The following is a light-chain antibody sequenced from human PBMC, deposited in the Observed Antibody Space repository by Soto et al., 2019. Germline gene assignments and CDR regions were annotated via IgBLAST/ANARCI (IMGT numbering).Light chain of an antibody. CDR2: GAS. CDR3: PQSYTAPWT. J-gene: IGKJ1*01. V-gene: IGKV1-39*01. Sequence: DIQMTQSPSSLSASVGDRVIVTCRASQSINTYLNWYQQTPGKAPKLLIYGASTSQSGVPSRFSGSGSGTDLTLTISSLQPEDSATSSCPQSYTAPWTFGPGTKVEIK. CDR1: QSINTY.